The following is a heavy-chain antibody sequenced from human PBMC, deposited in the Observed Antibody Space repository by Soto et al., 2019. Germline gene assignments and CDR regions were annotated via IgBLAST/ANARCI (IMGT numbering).Heavy chain of an antibody. CDR1: GFSFDGYA. V-gene: IGHV3-9*01. J-gene: IGHJ5*02. D-gene: IGHD6-6*01. CDR2: ISWNSGNI. Sequence: EVQLVESGGGLVQPGRSLRLFCAASGFSFDGYAMNWVRQPPGKGLEWVSGISWNSGNIDYADSVKGRFTISRDNAKNSLYLQMNSLRAEDTALYYCVKASTYSSSQGWFDPWGQGTMVTVSS. CDR3: VKASTYSSSQGWFDP.